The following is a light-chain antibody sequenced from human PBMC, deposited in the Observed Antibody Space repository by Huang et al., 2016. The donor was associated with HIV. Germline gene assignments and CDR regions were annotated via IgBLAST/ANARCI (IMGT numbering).Light chain of an antibody. CDR3: QQYHSTPYT. CDR1: QAIAKS. V-gene: IGKV1-NL1*01. CDR2: EAS. Sequence: DIQMTQSPSSLSASVRNRVTITCRASQAIAKSLAWYQQKRGKAPKLLLYEASRLESGVPSRFSGSGSGTDYTLTISSLQPEDFATYYCQQYHSTPYTFGQGTKLEIK. J-gene: IGKJ2*01.